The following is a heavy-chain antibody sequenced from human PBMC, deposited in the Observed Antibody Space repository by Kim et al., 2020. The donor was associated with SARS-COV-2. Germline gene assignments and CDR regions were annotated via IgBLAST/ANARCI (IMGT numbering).Heavy chain of an antibody. CDR1: GFTFDDYA. J-gene: IGHJ4*01. D-gene: IGHD3-22*01. CDR2: ISWNSGSI. V-gene: IGHV3-9*01. CDR3: AKDIGYDSSGYYYFDY. Sequence: GGSLRLSCAASGFTFDDYAMHWVRQAPGKGLEWVSGISWNSGSIGYADSVKGRFTISRDNAKNSLYLQMNSLRAEDTALYYCAKDIGYDSSGYYYFDYWG.